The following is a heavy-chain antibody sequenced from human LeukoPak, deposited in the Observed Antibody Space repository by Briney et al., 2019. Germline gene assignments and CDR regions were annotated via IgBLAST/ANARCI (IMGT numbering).Heavy chain of an antibody. CDR3: ARLGFVVPAVIFDY. Sequence: GGSLRLSCAASGFTFSNYAMSWVRQAPGKGLEWVSVIHIGGSTYYADSVKGRFTISRDISKNTLYLQMNSLRAEDTAMYYCARLGFVVPAVIFDYWGQGTLVTVSS. CDR2: IHIGGST. V-gene: IGHV3-53*01. D-gene: IGHD2-2*02. J-gene: IGHJ4*02. CDR1: GFTFSNYA.